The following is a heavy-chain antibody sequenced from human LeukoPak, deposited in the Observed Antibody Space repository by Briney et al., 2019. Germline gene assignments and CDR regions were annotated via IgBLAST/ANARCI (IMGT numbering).Heavy chain of an antibody. CDR2: IYHSGST. J-gene: IGHJ2*01. D-gene: IGHD4-17*01. V-gene: IGHV4-4*02. CDR3: ARGSLDYGDYWYFDL. Sequence: SETLSLTCAVSGGSISSSNWWSWVRQPPGKGLEWIGEIYHSGSTNYNPSLKSRVTISVDKSKNQFSLKLSSVTAADTAVYYCARGSLDYGDYWYFDLWGRGTLVTVSS. CDR1: GGSISSSNW.